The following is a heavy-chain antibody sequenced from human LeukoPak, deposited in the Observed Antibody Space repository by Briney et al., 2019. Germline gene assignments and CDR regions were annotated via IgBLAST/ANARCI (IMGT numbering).Heavy chain of an antibody. V-gene: IGHV3-30-3*01. CDR3: VSEEWELLEGTPDAFDI. J-gene: IGHJ3*02. D-gene: IGHD1-26*01. Sequence: GGSLRLSCAASGFTFSSYAMHWVRQAPGKGLEWVAVISYDGSNKYYADSVKGRFTISRDNSKNTLYLQMNSLRAEDTAVYYCVSEEWELLEGTPDAFDIWGQGTMVTVSS. CDR1: GFTFSSYA. CDR2: ISYDGSNK.